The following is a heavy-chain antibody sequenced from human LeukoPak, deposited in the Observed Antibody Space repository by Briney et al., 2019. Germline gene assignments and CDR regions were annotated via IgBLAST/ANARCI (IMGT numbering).Heavy chain of an antibody. CDR1: GGSFSGYY. CDR2: INHSGST. D-gene: IGHD2/OR15-2a*01. CDR3: ASFDGNINLCGVFEY. V-gene: IGHV4-34*01. J-gene: IGHJ4*02. Sequence: SETLSLTCAVYGGSFSGYYWSWIRQPPGKGLEWIGEINHSGSTNYNPSLKSRVTISVDTSKNQFSLKLSSVTAADTAVYYCASFDGNINLCGVFEYWGQGTLVTVSS.